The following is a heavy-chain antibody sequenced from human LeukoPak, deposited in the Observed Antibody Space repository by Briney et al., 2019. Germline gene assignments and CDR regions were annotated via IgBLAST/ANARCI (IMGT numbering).Heavy chain of an antibody. D-gene: IGHD3-3*01. CDR2: IYYSGRP. CDR3: ARGRYDFWSGTTHNWFDP. CDR1: GASISSGGYY. Sequence: KTSETLSLTCNVSGASISSGGYYWSWIRQFPGKGPEWIGYIYYSGRPHYNPSLKSPVIISVDTSKNQFSLKLSSVTAADTAVYYCARGRYDFWSGTTHNWFDPWGQGTLVTVSS. V-gene: IGHV4-31*01. J-gene: IGHJ5*02.